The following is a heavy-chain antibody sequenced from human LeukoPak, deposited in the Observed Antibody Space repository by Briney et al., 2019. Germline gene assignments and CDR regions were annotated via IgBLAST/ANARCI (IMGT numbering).Heavy chain of an antibody. Sequence: SGGSLRLSCVVSGFTVSNNYMSWVRQAPGKGLEWVSAFYSGGNTYYTGSVKGRFIISRDSSKNTLYLQMNNLRPEDTAMYYRAKLPSSGWLDYWGQGTLVTVSS. D-gene: IGHD6-19*01. CDR1: GFTVSNNY. CDR3: AKLPSSGWLDY. V-gene: IGHV3-53*01. CDR2: FYSGGNT. J-gene: IGHJ4*02.